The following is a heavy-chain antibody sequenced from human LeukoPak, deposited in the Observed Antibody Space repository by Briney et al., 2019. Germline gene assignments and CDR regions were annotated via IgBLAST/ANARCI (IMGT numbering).Heavy chain of an antibody. CDR1: GGSFSGYY. CDR3: AIYYFDRSGHYLPYDY. V-gene: IGHV4-34*01. D-gene: IGHD3-22*01. Sequence: SETLSLTCAVYGGSFSGYYWTWIRQPPGKGLEWIGEISHSGITNYNPSLKTRVTVSGDTSKKQFSLRLTSVTAADTAVYYCAIYYFDRSGHYLPYDYWGQGTLVTVSS. CDR2: ISHSGIT. J-gene: IGHJ4*02.